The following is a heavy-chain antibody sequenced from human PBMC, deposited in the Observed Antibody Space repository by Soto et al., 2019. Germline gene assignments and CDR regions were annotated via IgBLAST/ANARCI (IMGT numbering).Heavy chain of an antibody. CDR2: IYPGDSDT. Sequence: GESLKISCKGSGYRFTSYWIGWVRQMPGKGLEWMGIIYPGDSDTRYSPSFQGQVTISADKSVSTAYLQWSSLKASDTAMYYCARLGGYSGDDRGARYGMDVWGQGTTVTVSS. V-gene: IGHV5-51*01. J-gene: IGHJ6*02. D-gene: IGHD5-12*01. CDR3: ARLGGYSGDDRGARYGMDV. CDR1: GYRFTSYW.